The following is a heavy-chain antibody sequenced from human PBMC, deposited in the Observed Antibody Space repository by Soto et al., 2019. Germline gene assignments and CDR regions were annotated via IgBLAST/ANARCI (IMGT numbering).Heavy chain of an antibody. CDR2: IYSGGST. J-gene: IGHJ4*02. CDR1: GFTVSSNY. D-gene: IGHD3-3*01. CDR3: AREESGRFLEWFPPDY. V-gene: IGHV3-66*01. Sequence: PGGSLRLSCAASGFTVSSNYMSWVRQAPGKGLEWVSVIYSGGSTYYADSVKGRFTISRDNSKNTLYLQMNSLRAEDTAVYYCAREESGRFLEWFPPDYWGQGTLVTVSS.